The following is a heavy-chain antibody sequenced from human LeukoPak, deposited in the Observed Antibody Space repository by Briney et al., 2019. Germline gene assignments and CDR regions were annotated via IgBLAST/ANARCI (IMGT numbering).Heavy chain of an antibody. CDR1: GFTFSSYA. D-gene: IGHD3-22*01. J-gene: IGHJ4*02. Sequence: PGGSLRLSCAASGFTFSSYAMSWVRQAPGKGLEWVSAISGSGGSTYYADSVKGRFTISRGNSKNTLYLQMNSLRAEDTAVYYCAKGEYYYDSSGYCDYWGQGTLVTVSS. CDR2: ISGSGGST. CDR3: AKGEYYYDSSGYCDY. V-gene: IGHV3-23*01.